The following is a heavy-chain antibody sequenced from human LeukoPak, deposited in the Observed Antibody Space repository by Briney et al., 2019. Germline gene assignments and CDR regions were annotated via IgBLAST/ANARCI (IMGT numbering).Heavy chain of an antibody. Sequence: GGSLRLSCATSGFTIGKSDMAWVRQAPGKGLEWVSIVYTGGRTFHADSVKGRFTMSRDQSKNTVGLQMNSLRGEDTALYYCARGSMPGTGLPFDYWGQGTQVSVSS. CDR3: ARGSMPGTGLPFDY. V-gene: IGHV3-53*05. CDR1: GFTIGKSD. J-gene: IGHJ4*02. D-gene: IGHD3-9*01. CDR2: VYTGGRT.